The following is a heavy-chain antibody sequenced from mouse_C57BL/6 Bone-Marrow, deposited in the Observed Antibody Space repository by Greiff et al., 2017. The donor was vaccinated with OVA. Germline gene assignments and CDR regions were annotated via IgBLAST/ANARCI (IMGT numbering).Heavy chain of an antibody. J-gene: IGHJ4*01. CDR3: ARGDDYDAYYAMDY. CDR2: ISDGGSYT. CDR1: GFTFSSYA. Sequence: EVQRVESGGGLVKPGGSLKLSCAASGFTFSSYAMSWVRQTPEKRLEWVATISDGGSYTYYPDNVKGRFTISRDNAKNNLYLQMSHLKSEDTAMYYCARGDDYDAYYAMDYGGQGTSVTVSS. D-gene: IGHD2-4*01. V-gene: IGHV5-4*01.